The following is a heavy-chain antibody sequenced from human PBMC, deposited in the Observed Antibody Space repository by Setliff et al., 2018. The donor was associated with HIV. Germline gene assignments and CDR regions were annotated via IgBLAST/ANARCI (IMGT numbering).Heavy chain of an antibody. CDR2: ISTSSTV. CDR3: AREVRGYSYGLFDY. Sequence: GGSLRLSCAASGLIFSSYSMIWVRQAPGKGLEWVSYISTSSTVYYADSVKGRFTISRDNAKNSLYLQMNSLRVEDTAVCYCAREVRGYSYGLFDYWGQGTLVTVSS. CDR1: GLIFSSYS. D-gene: IGHD5-18*01. J-gene: IGHJ4*02. V-gene: IGHV3-48*01.